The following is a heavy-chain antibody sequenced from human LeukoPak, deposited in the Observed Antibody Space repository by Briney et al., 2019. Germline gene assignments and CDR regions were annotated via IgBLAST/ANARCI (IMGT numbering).Heavy chain of an antibody. CDR2: MNPNSGNT. CDR3: ARGRQWFGGY. D-gene: IGHD3-10*01. V-gene: IGHV1-8*01. CDR1: GYTFAIHD. J-gene: IGHJ4*02. Sequence: ASVKVSCKASGYTFAIHDINWVRQATGQGLEWMGWMNPNSGNTGYAQKFQGRVTMTRNTSISTAYMELSSLRSEDTAVYYCARGRQWFGGYWGQGTLVTVSS.